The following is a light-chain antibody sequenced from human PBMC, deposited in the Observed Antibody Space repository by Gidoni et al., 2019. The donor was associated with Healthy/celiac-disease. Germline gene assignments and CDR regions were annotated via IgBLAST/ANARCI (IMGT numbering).Light chain of an antibody. CDR2: VVS. CDR1: SSDVGGYNY. CDR3: CSYAGSYTHWV. J-gene: IGLJ3*02. Sequence: QSALTQPRPVSGSPGPSVTISCTGTSSDVGGYNYVSWSQQHPGKAPKLMIYVVSKRPSGVPDRFSGSKSGNTASLTISRLQAEDEADYYCCSYAGSYTHWVFGGGTKLTVL. V-gene: IGLV2-11*01.